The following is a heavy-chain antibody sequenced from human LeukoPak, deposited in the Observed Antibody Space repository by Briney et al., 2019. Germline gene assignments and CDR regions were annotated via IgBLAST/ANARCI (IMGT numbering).Heavy chain of an antibody. D-gene: IGHD3-22*01. CDR1: GGSISSGGYY. CDR3: ARILRYYYDSSGYYLGYFDY. J-gene: IGHJ4*02. V-gene: IGHV4-31*03. CDR2: IYYSGST. Sequence: PSGTLSLTCTVSGGSISSGGYYWSWIRQHPGKGLEWIGYIYYSGSTYYNPSLKSRVTISVDTSKNQFSLKLSSVTAADTAVYYCARILRYYYDSSGYYLGYFDYWGQGTLVTVSS.